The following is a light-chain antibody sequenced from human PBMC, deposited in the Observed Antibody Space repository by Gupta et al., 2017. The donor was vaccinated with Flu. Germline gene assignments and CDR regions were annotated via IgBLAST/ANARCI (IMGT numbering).Light chain of an antibody. CDR2: DVS. J-gene: IGLJ1*01. V-gene: IGLV2-14*01. Sequence: QSALTQPASVAGSPGPAITISCPGTSSDVGNSDYVSWYQQDSGKPPKLLIYDVSNRPSGVSSRFSGSKSGNTASLTISGLQAEDETDYYCSSYTSTTTFDVFGTVTKVTVL. CDR1: SSDVGNSDY. CDR3: SSYTSTTTFDV.